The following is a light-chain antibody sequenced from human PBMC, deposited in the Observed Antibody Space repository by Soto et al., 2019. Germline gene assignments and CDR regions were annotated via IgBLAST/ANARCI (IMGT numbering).Light chain of an antibody. CDR2: GAS. CDR1: QSFSSSF. CDR3: QQYDSSPRT. V-gene: IGKV3-20*01. Sequence: EIVLTQSPGTLSLSPGERATLSCRASQSFSSSFLAWYQQKPGQAPRLLIYGASSRATGLPDRFSGSGSGTDCTLTISRLEPEDFAVYYCQQYDSSPRTFGQGTKVEIK. J-gene: IGKJ1*01.